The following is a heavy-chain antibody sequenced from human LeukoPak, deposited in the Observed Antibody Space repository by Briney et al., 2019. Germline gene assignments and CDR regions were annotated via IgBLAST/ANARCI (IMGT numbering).Heavy chain of an antibody. V-gene: IGHV1-69*05. J-gene: IGHJ5*02. D-gene: IGHD2-2*01. Sequence: AASVKVSCMASGGTFSSYAISWVRQAPGQGLEWMGRIIPIFGTANYAQKFQGRVTITTDESTSTAYMELSSLRSEDTAVYYCAREGTKAGYCSSTSCSNWFDPWGQGTLVTVSS. CDR1: GGTFSSYA. CDR2: IIPIFGTA. CDR3: AREGTKAGYCSSTSCSNWFDP.